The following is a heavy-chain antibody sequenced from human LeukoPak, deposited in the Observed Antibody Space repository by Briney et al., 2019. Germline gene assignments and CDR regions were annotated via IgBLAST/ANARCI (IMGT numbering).Heavy chain of an antibody. V-gene: IGHV3-30*02. D-gene: IGHD5-18*01. CDR3: AKGMSAMAKSDAFDI. CDR1: GFTFSSYG. CDR2: IRYDGSNK. Sequence: PGGSLRLSCAASGFTFSSYGMHWVRQAPGKGLEWVAFIRYDGSNKYYADSVKGRFTISRDNSKNTLYLQMNSLRAEGTAVYYCAKGMSAMAKSDAFDIWGQGTMVTVSS. J-gene: IGHJ3*02.